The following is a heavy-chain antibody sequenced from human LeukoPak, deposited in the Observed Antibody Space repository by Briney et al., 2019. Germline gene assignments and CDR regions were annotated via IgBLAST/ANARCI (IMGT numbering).Heavy chain of an antibody. CDR1: GGSITSYY. CDR2: IYNSGST. CDR3: ARHEAAAGPGGGAS. Sequence: SETLSLTCTVSGGSITSYYWSWIRQPPGKGLEWIGYIYNSGSTSYNPSLKSRVPISITTSKNPFSLKLSSATAPDTAVYYCARHEAAAGPGGGASSGQGTLVTVSS. V-gene: IGHV4-59*08. J-gene: IGHJ5*02. D-gene: IGHD6-13*01.